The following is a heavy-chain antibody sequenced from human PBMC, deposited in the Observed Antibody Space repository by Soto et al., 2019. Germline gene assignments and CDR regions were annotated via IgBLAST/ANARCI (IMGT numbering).Heavy chain of an antibody. CDR2: IICIGGII. J-gene: IGHJ6*02. CDR1: GFTFSSYA. D-gene: IGHD2-2*01. CDR3: AKVQDCSSTSCHSYYYYGMDV. V-gene: IGHV3-23*01. Sequence: GGSLRLSCAASGFTFSSYAMSWVRQAPGKGLEWVSVIICIGGIIYYADSVKVRFTISRDNSKNTLFLQMNSLRAEDTAVYYFAKVQDCSSTSCHSYYYYGMDVWGQGTTVTVSS.